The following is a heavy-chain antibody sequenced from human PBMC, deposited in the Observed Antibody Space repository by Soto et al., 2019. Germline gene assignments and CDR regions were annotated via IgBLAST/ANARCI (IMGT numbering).Heavy chain of an antibody. Sequence: SETLSLTCTVSGGSISSGGYYWSWIRQPPGKGLEWIGSVSYSGTTKDSPSLKGRVTTSTDTSKTQFSLKLTSVTTADTAVYYCARGVGGGREYCRGRLCYSYYFDFWGLGTLVTVSS. CDR2: VSYSGTT. V-gene: IGHV4-61*08. CDR1: GGSISSGGYY. D-gene: IGHD2-15*01. J-gene: IGHJ4*01. CDR3: ARGVGGGREYCRGRLCYSYYFDF.